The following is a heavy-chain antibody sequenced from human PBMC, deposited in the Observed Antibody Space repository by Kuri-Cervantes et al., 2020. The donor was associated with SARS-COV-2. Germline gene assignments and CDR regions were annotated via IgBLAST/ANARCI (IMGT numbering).Heavy chain of an antibody. V-gene: IGHV4-30-2*03. CDR1: GGSISSGGYS. CDR3: ARRSTSITIFGVVNINPFDY. CDR2: IYHSGST. D-gene: IGHD3-3*01. Sequence: LRLSCAVSGGSISSGGYSWSWIRQPPGKGLEWIGYIYHSGSTYYNPSLKSRVTISVDTSKNQFSLKLSSVTAADTAVYYCARRSTSITIFGVVNINPFDYWGQGTLVTVSS. J-gene: IGHJ4*02.